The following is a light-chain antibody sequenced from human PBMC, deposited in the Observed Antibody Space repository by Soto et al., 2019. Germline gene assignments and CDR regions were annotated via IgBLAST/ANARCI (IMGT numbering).Light chain of an antibody. CDR1: QTVRTNY. CDR3: QQYSDSPLT. Sequence: EIVLTQSPGTLSLSPGERATLSCRASQTVRTNYLAWFQHKPGQAPKLLIYGASSRATGFPDRFSGSGSGTDLTLTINRLEPEDFAVYFCQQYSDSPLTFGGGTKVEIK. V-gene: IGKV3-20*01. CDR2: GAS. J-gene: IGKJ4*01.